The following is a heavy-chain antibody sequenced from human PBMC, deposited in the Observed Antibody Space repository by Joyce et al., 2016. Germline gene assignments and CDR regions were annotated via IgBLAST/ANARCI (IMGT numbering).Heavy chain of an antibody. J-gene: IGHJ4*02. CDR2: MSYDGNNK. V-gene: IGHV3-30*18. CDR1: GFAFSSYG. Sequence: VQLVESGGGVVQPGRSLRLSCAASGFAFSSYGIHWVRQAPGKGLEWVAVMSYDGNNKYYADSVKGRFTISRDDSKNTLFLQMNSLRTEDTAVYYCAKDRSIYGAFEYWGQGTLVTVSS. D-gene: IGHD3-3*01. CDR3: AKDRSIYGAFEY.